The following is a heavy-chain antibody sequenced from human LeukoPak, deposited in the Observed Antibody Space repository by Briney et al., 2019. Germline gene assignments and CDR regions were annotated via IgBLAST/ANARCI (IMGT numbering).Heavy chain of an antibody. Sequence: GASVKVSCKASGGTFSSYAISWVRQAPGQGLEWMGGIILIFGTANYAQKFQGRVTITADESTSTAYMELSSLGSEDTAVYYCARAQEPRGHRSYYYGMDVWGQGTTVTVSS. CDR1: GGTFSSYA. CDR2: IILIFGTA. V-gene: IGHV1-69*13. CDR3: ARAQEPRGHRSYYYGMDV. J-gene: IGHJ6*02. D-gene: IGHD1-14*01.